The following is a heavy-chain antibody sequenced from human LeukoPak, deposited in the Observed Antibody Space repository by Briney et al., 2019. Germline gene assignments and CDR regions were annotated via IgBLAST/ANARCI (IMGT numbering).Heavy chain of an antibody. CDR1: GGSIITSTYY. CDR3: ARQGRSGSYFPFDY. Sequence: SETLSLTCTVSGGSIITSTYYWGWIRQPPGKGLEWIGSIYYSGSTYYNPSLKSRVTISVDTSKNQFSLKLSSVTAADTAVYYCARQGRSGSYFPFDYWGQGTLVTVSS. V-gene: IGHV4-39*01. CDR2: IYYSGST. D-gene: IGHD3-10*01. J-gene: IGHJ4*02.